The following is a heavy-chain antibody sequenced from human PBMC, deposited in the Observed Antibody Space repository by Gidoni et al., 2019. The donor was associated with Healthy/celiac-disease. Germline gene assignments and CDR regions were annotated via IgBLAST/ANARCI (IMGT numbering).Heavy chain of an antibody. CDR3: ARTLDCSGGSCYSWYFDY. J-gene: IGHJ4*02. D-gene: IGHD2-15*01. Sequence: QVQLQESGPGLVKPSETLSLTCPVSAGSISSYYWSWLRQPPGKGLEWIGYIYYSGSTNYNPSLKSRVTISVDTSKNQFSRKLSSVTAADTAVYYCARTLDCSGGSCYSWYFDYWGQGTLVTVSA. V-gene: IGHV4-59*08. CDR1: AGSISSYY. CDR2: IYYSGST.